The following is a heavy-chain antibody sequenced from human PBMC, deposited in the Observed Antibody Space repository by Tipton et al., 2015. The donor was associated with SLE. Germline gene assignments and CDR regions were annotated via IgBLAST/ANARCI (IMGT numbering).Heavy chain of an antibody. J-gene: IGHJ4*02. V-gene: IGHV1-18*01. CDR1: GYTFTSYD. Sequence: QLVQSGADVKKPGASVKVSCKASGYTFTSYDINWVRQAPGQGLEWMGWISTYNGYTNYAQKLQGRVTMTTDTSTRTAYMELRSLRSDDTAVYYCARVTRSSSFDYWGQGTLVTVSS. CDR3: ARVTRSSSFDY. D-gene: IGHD6-6*01. CDR2: ISTYNGYT.